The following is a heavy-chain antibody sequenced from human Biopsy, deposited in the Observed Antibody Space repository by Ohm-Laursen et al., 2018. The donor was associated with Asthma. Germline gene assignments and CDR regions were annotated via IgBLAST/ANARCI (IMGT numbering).Heavy chain of an antibody. CDR1: GAYIETPDYH. CDR3: ARVASYGDLYFGIDV. V-gene: IGHV4-30-4*01. D-gene: IGHD4-17*01. J-gene: IGHJ6*02. Sequence: SQTLSPTCTVSGAYIETPDYHWSWIRQSPGKGLEWIGFVFYSGTTHYSRSLERRLYISIDTTRNEFSMRLRSVTAADTAVYFCARVASYGDLYFGIDVWGPGTTVSVS. CDR2: VFYSGTT.